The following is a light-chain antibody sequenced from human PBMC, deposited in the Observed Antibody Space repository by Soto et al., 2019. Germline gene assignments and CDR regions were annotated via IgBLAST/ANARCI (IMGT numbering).Light chain of an antibody. J-gene: IGKJ1*01. V-gene: IGKV3-15*01. CDR3: PHYHNWPGP. Sequence: EGVMAQSPATLSVSPGEGATLSCRASQTVSSNLAWYQQKPGQAPRLLIYGASTRATGIPARFSGSGSGTKFTFAISSLQSKNLAVYFAPHYHNWPGPFGQG. CDR2: GAS. CDR1: QTVSSN.